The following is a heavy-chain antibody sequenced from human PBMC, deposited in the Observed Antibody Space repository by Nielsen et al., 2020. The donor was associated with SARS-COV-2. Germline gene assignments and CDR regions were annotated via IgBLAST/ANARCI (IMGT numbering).Heavy chain of an antibody. CDR1: EFTVSSNY. CDR3: ARDATIVLAMDV. D-gene: IGHD2-8*02. CDR2: IYSCGST. Sequence: GESLKISCAASEFTVSSNYMSWVRQAPGKGLEWVSVIYSCGSTYYADSVKGRFTISRDNSKNTLYLQMNSLRAEDTAVYYCARDATIVLAMDVWGQGTTVTVSS. J-gene: IGHJ6*02. V-gene: IGHV3-53*01.